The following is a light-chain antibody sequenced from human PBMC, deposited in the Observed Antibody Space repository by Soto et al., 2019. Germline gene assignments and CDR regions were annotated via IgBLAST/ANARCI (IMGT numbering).Light chain of an antibody. CDR1: SSDVGGYNY. CDR3: SSYTTSSTLSV. Sequence: QSALTQPASVSGSPGQSITISCTGTSSDVGGYNYVSWYQQHPGKAPKLMIYEVSNRPSGVSNRFSGSKSGNKASLTISGLQAEDEADYYCSSYTTSSTLSVFGTGTKGTVL. J-gene: IGLJ1*01. V-gene: IGLV2-14*01. CDR2: EVS.